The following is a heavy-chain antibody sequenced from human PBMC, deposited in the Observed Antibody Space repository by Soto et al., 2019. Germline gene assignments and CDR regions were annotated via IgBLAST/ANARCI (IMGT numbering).Heavy chain of an antibody. V-gene: IGHV3-23*01. CDR3: AKDQEVVAAVSHLDY. CDR1: GFTFSTYA. J-gene: IGHJ4*02. Sequence: EVQLLDSGGGLVQPEGSLRLSCAASGFTFSTYAMSWVRQAPGKGLEWVSSISGSGGNTYYADSVKGRFTISRDNSKTTLYLQMNSLRADDTAVYYCAKDQEVVAAVSHLDYWGQGTLVTVSS. D-gene: IGHD2-15*01. CDR2: ISGSGGNT.